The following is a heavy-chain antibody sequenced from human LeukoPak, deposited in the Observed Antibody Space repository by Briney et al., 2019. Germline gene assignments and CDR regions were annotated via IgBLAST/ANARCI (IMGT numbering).Heavy chain of an antibody. CDR1: GFTFSSYW. D-gene: IGHD6-13*01. CDR3: ARFWYSSSWYDPFDY. Sequence: GGSLRLSCAASGFTFSSYWMHWVRHAPGKGLVWVSRINSDGSSTSYADSVKGRFTISRDNAKNTLYLQMNSLRAEDTAVYYCARFWYSSSWYDPFDYWGQGTLVTVSS. CDR2: INSDGSST. V-gene: IGHV3-74*01. J-gene: IGHJ4*02.